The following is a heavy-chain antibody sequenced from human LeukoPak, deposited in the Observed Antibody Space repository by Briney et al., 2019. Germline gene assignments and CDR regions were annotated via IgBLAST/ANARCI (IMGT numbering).Heavy chain of an antibody. CDR1: GFTFSSYW. CDR3: VRDRGGDGYSDN. V-gene: IGHV3-7*03. J-gene: IGHJ4*02. CDR2: IKQDGSEK. D-gene: IGHD2-21*01. Sequence: GGSLRLSCAASGFTFSSYWMSWVRQAPGKGLEWVANIKQDGSEKYYVDSVKGRFTISRDNAKKSLYLQMNSRRAEDTAVYYGVRDRGGDGYSDNWGQGTPVTVSS.